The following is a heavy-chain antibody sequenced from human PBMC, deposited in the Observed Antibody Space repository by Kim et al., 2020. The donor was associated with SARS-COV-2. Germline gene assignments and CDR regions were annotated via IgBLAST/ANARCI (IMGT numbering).Heavy chain of an antibody. D-gene: IGHD3-10*01. V-gene: IGHV4-59*01. CDR3: ARGSYYFDY. CDR2: IYYSGST. CDR1: GGSISSYY. J-gene: IGHJ4*02. Sequence: SETLSLTCTVSGGSISSYYWTWIRQPPGKGLEWIGYIYYSGSTNYNPSLKSRVTISVDTSKNQFSLKLNSVIAADTAVYYCARGSYYFDYWGQGTLVTVSS.